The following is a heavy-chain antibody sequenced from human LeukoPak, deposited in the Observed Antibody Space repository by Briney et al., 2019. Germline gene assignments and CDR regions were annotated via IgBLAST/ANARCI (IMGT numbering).Heavy chain of an antibody. Sequence: GGSLRLSCAASGFTFSSYSMNWVRQAPGKGLEWVSYISSSSSTIYYADSVKGRFTISRDNAKNSLYLQMNSLRAEDTAVYYCAIFASYYYDSSGYPQGIGAFDIWGQGTMVTVSS. CDR2: ISSSSSTI. J-gene: IGHJ3*02. CDR3: AIFASYYYDSSGYPQGIGAFDI. V-gene: IGHV3-48*01. CDR1: GFTFSSYS. D-gene: IGHD3-22*01.